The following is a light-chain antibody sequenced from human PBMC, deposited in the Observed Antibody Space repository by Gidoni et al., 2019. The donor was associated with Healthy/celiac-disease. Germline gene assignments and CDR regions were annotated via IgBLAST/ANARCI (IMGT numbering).Light chain of an antibody. Sequence: IWMTQSPSLLSASTGDRVTISCRMSQGIRSYLAWYQQKPGKAPELLIYAASTLQSGVPSRFSGSGSGTDFTLTISCLQSEDFATYYCQQYYSFPYTFXXXTKLEIK. V-gene: IGKV1D-8*03. CDR1: QGIRSY. J-gene: IGKJ2*01. CDR2: AAS. CDR3: QQYYSFPYT.